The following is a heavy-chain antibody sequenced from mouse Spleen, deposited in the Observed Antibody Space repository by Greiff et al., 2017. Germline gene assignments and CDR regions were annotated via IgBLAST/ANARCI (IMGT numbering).Heavy chain of an antibody. CDR3: ARRNFITTVVATDWFAY. J-gene: IGHJ3*01. D-gene: IGHD1-1*01. CDR2: IYPRSGNT. Sequence: VQLQQPGAELVKPGASVKMSCKASGYTFTSYWITWVKQRTGQGLEWTGEIYPRSGNTYYNEKFKGKATLTADKSSSTAYMELRSLTSEDSAVYFCARRNFITTVVATDWFAYWGQGTLVTVSA. V-gene: IGHV1-81*01. CDR1: GYTFTSYW.